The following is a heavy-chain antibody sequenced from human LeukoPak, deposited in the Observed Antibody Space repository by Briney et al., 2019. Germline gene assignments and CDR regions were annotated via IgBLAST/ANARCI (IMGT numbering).Heavy chain of an antibody. Sequence: GGSLRLSCAASGFIFSKSAMSWFRQAPGKGLEWLSYIDSSGDVIYYADSVKGRFTISRDNAKNSLYLQMNSLRAEDTAVYYCAKGTHSSSWHWYDPWGQGTLVTVSS. CDR2: IDSSGDVI. J-gene: IGHJ5*02. CDR3: AKGTHSSSWHWYDP. D-gene: IGHD6-13*01. V-gene: IGHV3-11*01. CDR1: GFIFSKSA.